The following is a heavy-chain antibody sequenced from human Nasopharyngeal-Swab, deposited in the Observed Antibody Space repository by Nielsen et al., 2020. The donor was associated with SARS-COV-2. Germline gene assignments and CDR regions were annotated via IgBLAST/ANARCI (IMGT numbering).Heavy chain of an antibody. Sequence: KVSCKGSGYSFTSYWIGWVRQMPGKGLEWMGIFYPGDSDTRYSPSFQGQVTISADKSISTAYLQWSSLKASDTAMYYCARPPAYSSGLFDYWGQGTLVTVSS. J-gene: IGHJ4*02. D-gene: IGHD6-19*01. V-gene: IGHV5-51*01. CDR1: GYSFTSYW. CDR2: FYPGDSDT. CDR3: ARPPAYSSGLFDY.